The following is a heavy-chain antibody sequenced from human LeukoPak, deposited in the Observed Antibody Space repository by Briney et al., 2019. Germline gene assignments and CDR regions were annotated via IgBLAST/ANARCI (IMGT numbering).Heavy chain of an antibody. Sequence: PGGSLRLSCAASGFTFSSYWMSWVRQAPGKGLEWVANIKQDGSEKYYVGSVKGRFTISRDNAKNSLYLQMNSLRAEDTAVYYCARSGFWTDHPAFDIWGQGTMVTVSS. CDR1: GFTFSSYW. J-gene: IGHJ3*02. CDR3: ARSGFWTDHPAFDI. CDR2: IKQDGSEK. V-gene: IGHV3-7*01. D-gene: IGHD3/OR15-3a*01.